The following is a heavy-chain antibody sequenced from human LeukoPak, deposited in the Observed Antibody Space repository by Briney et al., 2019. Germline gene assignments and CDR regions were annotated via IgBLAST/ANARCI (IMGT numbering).Heavy chain of an antibody. V-gene: IGHV3-7*01. CDR3: VRDMIIGLGWFDP. D-gene: IGHD3-16*01. CDR2: IKEDGSEK. CDR1: GFTFSRYW. J-gene: IGHJ5*02. Sequence: GGSLRLSCAASGFTFSRYWMSWVRQPPGKGLEWVADIKEDGSEKYYVDSVKGRFTISRDNAKNSLYLQMNSLRAEDTAVYYCVRDMIIGLGWFDPWGEGSLVTVSS.